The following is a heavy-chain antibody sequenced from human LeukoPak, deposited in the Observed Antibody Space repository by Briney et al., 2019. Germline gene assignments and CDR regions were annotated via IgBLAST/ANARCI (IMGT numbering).Heavy chain of an antibody. CDR3: ARVNDGDRYYYYYYMDV. Sequence: SETLSLTCAVYGGSFSGYYWSWIRQPPGKGLEWIGEIDHSGSTNYNPSLKSRVTISVDTSKNQFSLKLSSVTAADTAVYYCARVNDGDRYYYYYYMDVWGKGTTVTVSS. CDR1: GGSFSGYY. J-gene: IGHJ6*03. V-gene: IGHV4-34*01. CDR2: IDHSGST. D-gene: IGHD4-17*01.